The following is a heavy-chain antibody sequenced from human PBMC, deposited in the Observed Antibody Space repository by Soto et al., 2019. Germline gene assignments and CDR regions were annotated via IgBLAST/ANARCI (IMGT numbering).Heavy chain of an antibody. Sequence: ASVKVSCKASGYTFTSYGISWVRQAPGQGLEWMGWISAYNGNTNYAQKLQGRVTMTTDTSTSTAYVELRSLRSDDTAVYYCARDGSGYDYAYYYYYYGMDAWGQGTTVTVSS. D-gene: IGHD5-12*01. CDR3: ARDGSGYDYAYYYYYYGMDA. V-gene: IGHV1-18*01. J-gene: IGHJ6*02. CDR1: GYTFTSYG. CDR2: ISAYNGNT.